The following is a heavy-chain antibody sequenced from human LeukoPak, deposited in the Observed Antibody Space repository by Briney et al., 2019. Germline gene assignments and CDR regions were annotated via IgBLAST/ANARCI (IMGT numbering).Heavy chain of an antibody. CDR3: AKGGEGTGMRLDY. CDR1: GYTFTNYA. V-gene: IGHV7-4-1*02. Sequence: ASVKVSCKASGYTFTNYAMNWVRQAPGQGLEWVGWINTNTRNPAYAQGFIGRFVFSLDTSVSTAYLQISSLKAEDTAVYYCAKGGEGTGMRLDYWGQGTLVTVSS. J-gene: IGHJ4*02. CDR2: INTNTRNP. D-gene: IGHD2-8*01.